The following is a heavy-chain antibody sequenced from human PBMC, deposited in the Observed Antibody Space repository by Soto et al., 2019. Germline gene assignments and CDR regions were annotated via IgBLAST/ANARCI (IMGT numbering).Heavy chain of an antibody. J-gene: IGHJ6*03. Sequence: PSVKVSCKASGYTFTSYYMHWVRQAPGQGLEWMGIINPSGGSTSYAQKFQGRVTMTRDTSTSTVYMELSSLRSEDTAVYYCATHTVTHYYYYYMDVWGKGTTVTVSS. CDR3: ATHTVTHYYYYYMDV. D-gene: IGHD4-17*01. CDR2: INPSGGST. V-gene: IGHV1-46*03. CDR1: GYTFTSYY.